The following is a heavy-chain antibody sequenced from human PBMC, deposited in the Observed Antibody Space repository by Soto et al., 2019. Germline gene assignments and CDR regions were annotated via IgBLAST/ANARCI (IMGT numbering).Heavy chain of an antibody. V-gene: IGHV4-59*01. J-gene: IGHJ3*01. CDR3: ARARSGYNIDAFDL. CDR2: IFVSGDS. Sequence: QVQLQESGPGLVKPSETLSLTCTVSGVSIRSYFWSWVRQPPGRGLEWVGYIFVSGDSNYNPSLKSRVSISLDTSRNQFSLRLSSVTPADTAVYHCARARSGYNIDAFDLWGQGTMVTVSS. D-gene: IGHD5-12*01. CDR1: GVSIRSYF.